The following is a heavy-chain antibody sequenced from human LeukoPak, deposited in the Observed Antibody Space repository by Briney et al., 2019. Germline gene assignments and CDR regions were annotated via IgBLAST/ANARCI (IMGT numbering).Heavy chain of an antibody. Sequence: SETLSLTCGVSGYSISSGYYWAWIRQPPGKGLEWIGSLYHSGSTSYNPSLESRVTISADTSKNQFSLKLSSVTAADTAVYYCAREKKSCTSSTWYGIDYWGQGTLVTVSS. CDR3: AREKKSCTSSTWYGIDY. D-gene: IGHD2-2*01. CDR1: GYSISSGYY. CDR2: LYHSGST. V-gene: IGHV4-38-2*02. J-gene: IGHJ4*02.